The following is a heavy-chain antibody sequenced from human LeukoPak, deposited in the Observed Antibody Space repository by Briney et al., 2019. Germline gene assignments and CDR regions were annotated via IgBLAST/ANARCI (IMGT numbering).Heavy chain of an antibody. Sequence: GGSLRLSCAASGFTFSSYSMKWVRQAPGKGLEWVSAISGSGGSTYYADSVKGRFTISRDNSKNTLYLQMNSLRAEDTAVYYCAKESRGSSSFFVDYWGQGTPVTVSS. D-gene: IGHD1-26*01. V-gene: IGHV3-23*01. CDR3: AKESRGSSSFFVDY. J-gene: IGHJ4*02. CDR2: ISGSGGST. CDR1: GFTFSSYS.